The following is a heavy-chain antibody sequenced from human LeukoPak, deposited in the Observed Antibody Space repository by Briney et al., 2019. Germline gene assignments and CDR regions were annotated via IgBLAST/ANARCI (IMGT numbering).Heavy chain of an antibody. V-gene: IGHV1-69*13. CDR1: GGTFSSYA. CDR3: ARDRYYYGSGSYYRRSYYFDY. D-gene: IGHD3-10*01. CDR2: IIPIFGTA. J-gene: IGHJ4*02. Sequence: RASVKVSCKASGGTFSSYATSWVRQAPGQGLEWMGGIIPIFGTANYAQKFQGRVTITADESTSTAYMELSSLRSEDTAVYYCARDRYYYGSGSYYRRSYYFDYWGQGTLVTVSS.